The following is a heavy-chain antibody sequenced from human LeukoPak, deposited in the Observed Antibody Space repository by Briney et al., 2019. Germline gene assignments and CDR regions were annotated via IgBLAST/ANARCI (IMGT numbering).Heavy chain of an antibody. CDR3: ARDNNWSSDY. CDR2: IKQDGSEK. D-gene: IGHD1-20*01. CDR1: GFTFSNYW. J-gene: IGHJ4*02. Sequence: GGSLRLSCAASGFTFSNYWMSWVRQAPGKGLEWVANIKQDGSEKYYVGSVKGRFTISRDNAKNSLYLQMNSLRAEDTDVYYCARDNNWSSDYWGQGTLVTVSS. V-gene: IGHV3-7*03.